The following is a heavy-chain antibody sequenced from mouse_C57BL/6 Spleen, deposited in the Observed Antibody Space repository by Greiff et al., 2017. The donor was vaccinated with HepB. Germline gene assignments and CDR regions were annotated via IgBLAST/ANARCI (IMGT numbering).Heavy chain of an antibody. CDR2: INPSTGGT. Sequence: VQLQQSGPELVKPGASVKISCKASGYSFTGYYMNWVKQSPEKSLEWIGEINPSTGGTTYNQKFKAKATLTVDKSSSTAYMQLKSLTSEDSAVYYCAREGGGTYYFDYWGQGTTLTVSS. CDR3: AREGGGTYYFDY. V-gene: IGHV1-42*01. J-gene: IGHJ2*01. CDR1: GYSFTGYY. D-gene: IGHD4-1*01.